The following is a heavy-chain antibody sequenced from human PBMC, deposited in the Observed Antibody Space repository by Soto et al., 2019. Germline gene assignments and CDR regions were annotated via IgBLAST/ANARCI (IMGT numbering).Heavy chain of an antibody. CDR1: GYTFTSYG. CDR3: ARMRALVIYSYYTWAV. CDR2: ISAYNGNT. J-gene: IGHJ6*03. D-gene: IGHD5-18*01. V-gene: IGHV1-18*01. Sequence: ASVKVSCKASGYTFTSYGISWVRQAPGQGLEWMGWISAYNGNTSYAQKLQGRVTMTTDTYTSTAYMELSSLRSDDTAVYYCARMRALVIYSYYTWAVWGKGTRVTVP.